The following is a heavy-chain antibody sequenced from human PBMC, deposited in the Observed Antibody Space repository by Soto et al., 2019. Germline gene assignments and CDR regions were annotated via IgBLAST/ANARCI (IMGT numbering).Heavy chain of an antibody. Sequence: QVQLVQSGAEVKKPGASVKVSCKASGYTFTSYGIIWVRQAPGQGLEWMGWISAYNGNTNYAQKLHGRVTMTTDTSTSNDYMELRSLRSDDTAVYYCARPGYYDSSGYKRGNAFDIWGQGTMVTVSS. D-gene: IGHD3-22*01. J-gene: IGHJ3*02. CDR2: ISAYNGNT. V-gene: IGHV1-18*01. CDR1: GYTFTSYG. CDR3: ARPGYYDSSGYKRGNAFDI.